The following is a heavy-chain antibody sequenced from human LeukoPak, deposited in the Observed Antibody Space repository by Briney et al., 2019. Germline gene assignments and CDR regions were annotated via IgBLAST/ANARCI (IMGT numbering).Heavy chain of an antibody. J-gene: IGHJ3*02. D-gene: IGHD6-13*01. CDR2: IYYSGST. CDR3: ATSPGYSSSWYDAFDI. V-gene: IGHV4-59*01. CDR1: GGSIRSYF. Sequence: SETLSLTCTVSGGSIRSYFWSWLRQPPGKGLEWIGYIYYSGSTNYNPSLKSRVTISVDTSKNQFSLKLSSVTAADTAVYYCATSPGYSSSWYDAFDIWGQGTMVTVSS.